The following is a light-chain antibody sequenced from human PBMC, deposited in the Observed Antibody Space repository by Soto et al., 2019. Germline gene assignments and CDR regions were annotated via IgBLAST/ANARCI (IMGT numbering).Light chain of an antibody. V-gene: IGKV3-15*01. J-gene: IGKJ1*01. Sequence: EIVMTQSPATLSVSLGERATLSCRASQTVSSNLAWYQQKPGQAPRLVLYGASTRATAIPARFSGSGSATELTLTISSLQSEDCAVYYCQQYDNWPTFGQGTKVEIK. CDR2: GAS. CDR1: QTVSSN. CDR3: QQYDNWPT.